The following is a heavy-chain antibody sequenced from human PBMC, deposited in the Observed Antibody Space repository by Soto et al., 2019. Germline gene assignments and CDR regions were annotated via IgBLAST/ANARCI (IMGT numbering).Heavy chain of an antibody. CDR3: ARPRGFGVIINFFDN. D-gene: IGHD3-3*01. CDR2: MSYDGSNK. CDR1: GFTFSSFA. Sequence: ESGGGVVQPGRSLRLSCAASGFTFSSFAMHWVRQAPGKGLEWVAVMSYDGSNKYYADSVKGRFTISRDNSKNTLYLQMNSLRAEDTAVYYCARPRGFGVIINFFDNWGQGTLVTVSS. V-gene: IGHV3-30-3*01. J-gene: IGHJ4*02.